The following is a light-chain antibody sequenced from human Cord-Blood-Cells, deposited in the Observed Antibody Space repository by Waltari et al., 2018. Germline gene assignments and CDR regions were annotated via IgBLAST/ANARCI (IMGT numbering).Light chain of an antibody. CDR3: CSYAGSSTWV. J-gene: IGLJ3*02. V-gene: IGLV2-23*01. Sequence: QSALTQPASVSGSPGQSITIPCTGTSSDVGSYNLVSWYQQHPGKAPKLMIYEGSKRPSGVSNHFSGSKSGNTASLTISGRQAEDEADYYCCSYAGSSTWVFGGGTKLTVL. CDR1: SSDVGSYNL. CDR2: EGS.